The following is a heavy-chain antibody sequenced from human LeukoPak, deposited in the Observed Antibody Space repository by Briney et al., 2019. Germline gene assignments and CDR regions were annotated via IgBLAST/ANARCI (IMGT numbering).Heavy chain of an antibody. CDR2: IIPIFGIA. CDR1: GGTFSSCA. V-gene: IGHV1-69*04. Sequence: GASVKVSCKASGGTFSSCAISWVRQAPGQGLEWMGRIIPIFGIANYAQKFQGRVTITADKSTSTAYMELSSLRSEDTAVYYCARETLTTVVTPSYYFDYWGQGTLVTVSS. D-gene: IGHD4-23*01. CDR3: ARETLTTVVTPSYYFDY. J-gene: IGHJ4*02.